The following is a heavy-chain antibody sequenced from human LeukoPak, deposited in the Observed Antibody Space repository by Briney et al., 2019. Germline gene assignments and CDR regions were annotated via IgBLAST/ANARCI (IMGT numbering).Heavy chain of an antibody. V-gene: IGHV1-2*06. Sequence: ASVKVSCKASGYTFTGYYMHWVRQAPGQGLEWMGRINPNSGGTNYAQKFQGRVTMTRDTSISTAYMELSRLRSDDTAVYYYARLYGSGSYYLPHYYDSSGYYWDWGQGTLVTVSS. CDR3: ARLYGSGSYYLPHYYDSSGYYWD. J-gene: IGHJ4*02. CDR2: INPNSGGT. D-gene: IGHD3-22*01. CDR1: GYTFTGYY.